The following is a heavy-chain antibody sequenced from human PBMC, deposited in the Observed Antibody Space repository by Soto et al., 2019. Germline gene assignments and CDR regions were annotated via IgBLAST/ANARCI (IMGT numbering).Heavy chain of an antibody. CDR2: IIPIPGTA. D-gene: IGHD2-2*01. CDR1: GGTFGSYA. CDR3: ARSQGSSTSLEIYYYYYYGMDV. V-gene: IGHV1-69*01. Sequence: QVQRVQSGAEVKKPGSSVKVSCKASGGTFGSYAISWVRQAPGQGLEWRGGIIPIPGTANYAQKFPGRVTIAADESTSTAYMELSSLRSEDTAVYYCARSQGSSTSLEIYYYYYYGMDVWGQGTTVTVSS. J-gene: IGHJ6*02.